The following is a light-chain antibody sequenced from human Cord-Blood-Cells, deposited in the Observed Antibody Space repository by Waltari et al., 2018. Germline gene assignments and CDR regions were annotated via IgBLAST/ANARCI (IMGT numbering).Light chain of an antibody. V-gene: IGLV1-44*01. J-gene: IGLJ3*02. CDR3: AAWDDSLNAWV. CDR1: SSHIGSNT. Sequence: QSVLTQPPSASGTPGQRVTISCSGSSSHIGSNTVNWYQQIPGTAPKLLIYSNNQRPAGVPDRFSGSKSGTSASLAISGLQSEDEADYYCAAWDDSLNAWVFGGGTKLTVL. CDR2: SNN.